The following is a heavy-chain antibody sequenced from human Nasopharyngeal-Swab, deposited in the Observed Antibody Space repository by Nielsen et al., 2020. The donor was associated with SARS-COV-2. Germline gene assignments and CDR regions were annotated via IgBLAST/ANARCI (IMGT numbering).Heavy chain of an antibody. CDR3: AKEECTGISCIRGFDY. Sequence: GESLKISCAAPGFLFSNYAMQWVRQAPGKGLEWVALLRYDERNKRYADAVKGRFTISRDNSKNALELEMNSLRTADTAVYYCAKEECTGISCIRGFDYWGQGTLVTVSS. CDR1: GFLFSNYA. V-gene: IGHV3-30*02. J-gene: IGHJ4*02. D-gene: IGHD2-2*01. CDR2: LRYDERNK.